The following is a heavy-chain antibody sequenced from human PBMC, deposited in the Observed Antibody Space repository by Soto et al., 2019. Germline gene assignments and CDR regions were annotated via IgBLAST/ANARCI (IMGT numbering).Heavy chain of an antibody. V-gene: IGHV6-1*01. CDR2: TYYRSKWYY. CDR3: ARGEQYSGRIFDY. D-gene: IGHD1-26*01. CDR1: GDSVSSNSAG. Sequence: PSQTLALTCAITGDSVSSNSAGWSWVRQSPSRGLEWLGRTYYRSKWYYEYAVSVRGRITINPDTSKNQYSLQLNSVTPEDTAVYFCARGEQYSGRIFDYWGQGTLVTVSS. J-gene: IGHJ4*02.